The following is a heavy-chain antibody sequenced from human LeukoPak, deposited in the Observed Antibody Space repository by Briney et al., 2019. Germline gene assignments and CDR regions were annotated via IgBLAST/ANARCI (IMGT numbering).Heavy chain of an antibody. CDR3: AIAVEFLTGYSRFDY. CDR1: GFTFDDYA. J-gene: IGHJ4*01. V-gene: IGHV3-9*01. D-gene: IGHD3-9*01. Sequence: PGGSLRLSCAASGFTFDDYAMHWVRQAPGKGLEWVSGISWNSGSIGYADSVKGRFTISRDNAKNSLYLQMNSLRAEDTALYYCAIAVEFLTGYSRFDYWGQGTLVTVSS. CDR2: ISWNSGSI.